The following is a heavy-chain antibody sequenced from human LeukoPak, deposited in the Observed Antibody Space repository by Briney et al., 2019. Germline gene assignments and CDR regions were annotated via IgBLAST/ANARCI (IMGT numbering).Heavy chain of an antibody. D-gene: IGHD3-10*01. CDR2: IYYSGST. CDR3: ARHKEVLLWFGELSGTWFDP. Sequence: SETLSLTCTVSGGSISSSSYYWGWIRQPPGKGLEWIGSIYYSGSTYYNPSLKSRVTIPLDTSKNQCSLKLSSVTAADTAVYYCARHKEVLLWFGELSGTWFDPWGQGTMVTVSS. V-gene: IGHV4-39*01. CDR1: GGSISSSSYY. J-gene: IGHJ5*02.